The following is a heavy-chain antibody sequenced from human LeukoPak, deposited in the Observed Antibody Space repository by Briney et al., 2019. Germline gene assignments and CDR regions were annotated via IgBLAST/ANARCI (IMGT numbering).Heavy chain of an antibody. Sequence: GGSLRLSCAASGFTFSSYEMNWVRQAPGKGLEWVSYISSSGNTIYYADSVKGRFTISRDNAKNSLYLQMNSLTPEDTAVYFCAKDCSGGSCYDYWGQGTLVTVSS. D-gene: IGHD2-15*01. V-gene: IGHV3-48*03. CDR2: ISSSGNTI. J-gene: IGHJ4*02. CDR1: GFTFSSYE. CDR3: AKDCSGGSCYDY.